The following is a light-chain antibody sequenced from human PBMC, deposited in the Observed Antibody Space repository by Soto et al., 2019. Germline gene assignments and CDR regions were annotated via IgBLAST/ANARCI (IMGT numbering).Light chain of an antibody. J-gene: IGLJ3*02. V-gene: IGLV2-14*01. CDR1: TSDVDDNNY. CDR3: SSYTTNKTRV. Sequence: QSALSQPASVSGSPGQTITISCTGTTSDVDDNNYVSWYQQHPGTAPKLMIYEVSYRPSGVSDRFSGSQSDNTASLTISGLQADDEDDYFCSSYTTNKTRVFGGGTKLTVL. CDR2: EVS.